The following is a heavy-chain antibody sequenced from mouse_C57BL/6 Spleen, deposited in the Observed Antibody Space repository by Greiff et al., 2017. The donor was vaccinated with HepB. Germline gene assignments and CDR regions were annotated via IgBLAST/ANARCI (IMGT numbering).Heavy chain of an antibody. D-gene: IGHD3-2*02. J-gene: IGHJ2*01. Sequence: VQLQQSGAELARPGASVKMSCKASGYTFTSYTMHWVKQRPGQGLEWIGYINPSSGYTKYNQKFKDKATLTADKSSSTAYMQLSSLTSEDSAVYYCARSLSSGDVGYYFDYWGQGTTLTVSS. CDR2: INPSSGYT. CDR1: GYTFTSYT. V-gene: IGHV1-4*01. CDR3: ARSLSSGDVGYYFDY.